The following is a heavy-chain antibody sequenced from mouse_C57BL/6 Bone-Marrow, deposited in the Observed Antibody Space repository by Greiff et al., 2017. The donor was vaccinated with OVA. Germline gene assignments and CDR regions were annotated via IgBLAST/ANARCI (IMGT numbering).Heavy chain of an antibody. CDR2: ISDGGSST. CDR3: ARDEGNSLDY. CDR1: GSTSRSYA. Sequence: EVKLVEPGGGLVKPGGPLKFPCAASGSTSRSYAMSWVRQTPEKRLEWVATISDGGSSTYYPHNVKGRFTISRANAKNNLYLQMSHLKSDDAAMYYCARDEGNSLDYWGQGTTLTVSS. J-gene: IGHJ2*01. V-gene: IGHV5-4*01.